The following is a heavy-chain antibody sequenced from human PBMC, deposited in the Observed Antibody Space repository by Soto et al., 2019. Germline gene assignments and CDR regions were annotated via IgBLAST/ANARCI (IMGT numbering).Heavy chain of an antibody. Sequence: QVQLVQSGAEVKKPGSSVKVSCKASGGTFSSYTISWVRQAPGQGLEWMGRIIPILGIANYAQKFQGRVTITADKSTSTAYMELSSLRSEDTAVYYFARDRLYVDTAPHDYWGQGTLVTVSS. CDR2: IIPILGIA. CDR1: GGTFSSYT. V-gene: IGHV1-69*08. J-gene: IGHJ4*02. CDR3: ARDRLYVDTAPHDY. D-gene: IGHD5-18*01.